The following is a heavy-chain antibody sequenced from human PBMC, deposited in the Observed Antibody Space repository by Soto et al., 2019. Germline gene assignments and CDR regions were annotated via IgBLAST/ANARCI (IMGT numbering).Heavy chain of an antibody. Sequence: ASVKVSCKASGYMFTTYPMHWARQAPGQRLEWMGWINTSNGNTKYSQRFQDRVAIVRDTSASTSYMELGSLRSADTAMYFCVRDYYDIGGYYWGPWGQGTLVTVSS. J-gene: IGHJ5*02. CDR2: INTSNGNT. CDR1: GYMFTTYP. CDR3: VRDYYDIGGYYWGP. V-gene: IGHV1-3*04. D-gene: IGHD3-22*01.